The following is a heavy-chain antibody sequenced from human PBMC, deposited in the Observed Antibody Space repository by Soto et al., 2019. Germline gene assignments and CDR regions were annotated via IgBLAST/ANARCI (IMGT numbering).Heavy chain of an antibody. V-gene: IGHV4-31*03. CDR3: ARGQYYDFWSGPTGGWFDP. D-gene: IGHD3-3*01. CDR2: IYDIGRT. J-gene: IGHJ5*02. CDR1: GGSISSGGYY. Sequence: PSATLSLTCTVSGGSISSGGYYWSWIRQHPGKGQEWIGYIYDIGRTYYYTSLKSRVIISVDTSKNQFSLKLSSVTAADTAVYYCARGQYYDFWSGPTGGWFDPWGQGTLVTVSS.